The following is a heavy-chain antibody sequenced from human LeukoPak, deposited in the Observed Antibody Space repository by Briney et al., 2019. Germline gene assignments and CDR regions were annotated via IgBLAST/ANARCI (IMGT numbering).Heavy chain of an antibody. Sequence: SETLSLTCTVSGGSISSGSYYWSWIRQPAGKGLEWIGYIYYSGSTNYNPSLKSRVTISVDTSKNQFSLKLSSVTAADTAVYYCAGGSGSYYLPGYYYYMDVWGKGTTVTVSS. D-gene: IGHD3-10*01. J-gene: IGHJ6*03. CDR1: GGSISSGSYY. CDR3: AGGSGSYYLPGYYYYMDV. V-gene: IGHV4-61*10. CDR2: IYYSGST.